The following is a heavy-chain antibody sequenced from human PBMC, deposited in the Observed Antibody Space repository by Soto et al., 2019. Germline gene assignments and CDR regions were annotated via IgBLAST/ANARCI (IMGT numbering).Heavy chain of an antibody. D-gene: IGHD1-1*01. V-gene: IGHV1-18*01. Sequence: QVPLVQSGAEVRKPGASVKVSCKGSGYGFTTYGITWVRQAPGQGLEWMAWISAHNGNTNYAQKLQGRVTVTIDTSTSTAYMELRSLRSDDTAEYYCARGRYGDYWGQGALITVSS. CDR3: ARGRYGDY. CDR2: ISAHNGNT. J-gene: IGHJ4*02. CDR1: GYGFTTYG.